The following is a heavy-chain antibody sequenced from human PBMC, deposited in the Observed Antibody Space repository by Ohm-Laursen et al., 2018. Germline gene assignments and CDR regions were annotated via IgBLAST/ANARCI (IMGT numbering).Heavy chain of an antibody. J-gene: IGHJ2*01. CDR2: ISAYNGNT. V-gene: IGHV1-18*01. Sequence: ASVKVSCKASGYTFTSYGISWVRQAPGQGLEWMGWISAYNGNTNYAQKLQGRVTMTTDTSTSTAYMELRSLGSDDTAVYYCARGRIEMATVDWYFDLWGRGTLVTVSS. CDR1: GYTFTSYG. CDR3: ARGRIEMATVDWYFDL. D-gene: IGHD5-24*01.